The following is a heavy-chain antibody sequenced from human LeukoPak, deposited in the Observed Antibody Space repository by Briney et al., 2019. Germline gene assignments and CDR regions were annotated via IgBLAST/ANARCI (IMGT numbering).Heavy chain of an antibody. V-gene: IGHV4-34*01. CDR1: GGSFSGYY. J-gene: IGHJ3*02. D-gene: IGHD3-22*01. CDR3: ARRTDYYDSSGYSVAFDI. CDR2: INHSGST. Sequence: PSETLSLTCAVYGGSFSGYYWSWIRQPPGKGLEWIGEINHSGSTNYNPSLKSRVTISVDTSKNQFSLKLSSVTAADTAVYYCARRTDYYDSSGYSVAFDIWGQGTMVTVSS.